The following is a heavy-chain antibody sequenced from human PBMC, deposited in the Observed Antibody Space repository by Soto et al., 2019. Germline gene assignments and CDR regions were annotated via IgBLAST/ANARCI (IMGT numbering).Heavy chain of an antibody. Sequence: GSLRLSCGAPGVTFKDYGMHWVRQAPGKGLEWVAVISYDGKQTYYADSVKGRFTISKDKSKRKLFLQMNSLRVDDTAVYYCARDGWGSNWYFDLWGRGTLGTVPQ. CDR3: ARDGWGSNWYFDL. CDR1: GVTFKDYG. J-gene: IGHJ2*01. CDR2: ISYDGKQT. V-gene: IGHV3-30*03. D-gene: IGHD3-16*01.